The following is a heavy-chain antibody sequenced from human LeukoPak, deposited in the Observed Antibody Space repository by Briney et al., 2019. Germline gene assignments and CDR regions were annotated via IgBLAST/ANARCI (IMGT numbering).Heavy chain of an antibody. V-gene: IGHV4-30-4*01. CDR3: ARFSGSYHPIDY. CDR2: IYYSGST. J-gene: IGHJ4*02. CDR1: GGSISSGDYY. Sequence: PSETLSLTCTVSGGSISSGDYYWSWIRQPPGKGLEWIGYIYYSGSTYYNPSLKSRVTISVDTSKNQFSLKLSSVTAADTAVYYCARFSGSYHPIDYWGQGTLVTVSS. D-gene: IGHD1-26*01.